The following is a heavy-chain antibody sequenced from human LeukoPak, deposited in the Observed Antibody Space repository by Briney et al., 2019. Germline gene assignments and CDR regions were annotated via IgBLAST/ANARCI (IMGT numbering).Heavy chain of an antibody. V-gene: IGHV5-51*01. D-gene: IGHD5-12*01. CDR2: IYPGDSAT. J-gene: IGHJ4*02. CDR3: AKHGSGYEPDY. Sequence: GESLKISCKGSGYSFTTHWIGWVRQMPGKGLEWMGIIYPGDSATRYGPSFQGHVTISADKSISTAYLQWSSLKASDTAMYYCAKHGSGYEPDYWGQGTLVTVSS. CDR1: GYSFTTHW.